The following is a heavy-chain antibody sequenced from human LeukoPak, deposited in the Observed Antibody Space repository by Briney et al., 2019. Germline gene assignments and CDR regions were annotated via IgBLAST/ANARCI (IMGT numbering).Heavy chain of an antibody. CDR3: ARTILEYYYDSNGRYYFDY. CDR1: GDSISSYY. V-gene: IGHV4-59*01. CDR2: IYGSEST. Sequence: SETLSLTCTVSGDSISSYYWSWIRQPPGKGLEWIGYIYGSESTNYNPSLKSRVTISVDTSKNQFSLQLTSVTAADTAVYYCARTILEYYYDSNGRYYFDYWGQGTLVTVSS. D-gene: IGHD3-22*01. J-gene: IGHJ4*02.